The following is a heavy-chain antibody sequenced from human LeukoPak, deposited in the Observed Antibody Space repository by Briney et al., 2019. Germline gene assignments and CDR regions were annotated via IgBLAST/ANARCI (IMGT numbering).Heavy chain of an antibody. CDR2: IYPGDSDT. CDR1: GYSFTSYW. Sequence: GESLKISCKGSGYSFTSYWIGWVRQMPGKGLEWMGIIYPGDSDTRYSPSFQGQVTISADKSISTAYLQWSSLKASDTAMYYCARELRRELDCSSTSCNDAFDIWGQGTMVTVSS. J-gene: IGHJ3*02. D-gene: IGHD2-2*01. CDR3: ARELRRELDCSSTSCNDAFDI. V-gene: IGHV5-51*01.